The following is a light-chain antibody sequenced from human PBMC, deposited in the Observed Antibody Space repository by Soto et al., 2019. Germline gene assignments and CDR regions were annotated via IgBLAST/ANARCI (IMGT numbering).Light chain of an antibody. CDR3: QQYGKA. CDR2: GAS. J-gene: IGKJ5*01. CDR1: QSVSSSY. V-gene: IGKV3-20*01. Sequence: EIVMTQSPATLSVSPGERATLSCRASQSVSSSYLAWYQQKPGQAPRLLMYGASSRATGIPDTFSGSGSGTDFTLTISRLEPEDFAVYYCQQYGKAFGQGTRLEIK.